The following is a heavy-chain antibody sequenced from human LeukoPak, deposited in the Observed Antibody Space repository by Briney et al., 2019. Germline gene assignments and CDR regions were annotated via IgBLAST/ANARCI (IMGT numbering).Heavy chain of an antibody. CDR2: ISAYNGNT. D-gene: IGHD3-10*01. J-gene: IGHJ6*02. V-gene: IGHV1-18*01. CDR3: ARDHAGSGKYGMDV. Sequence: VSVKVSCKASGYTFTSYGISWVQQAPGQGLEWMGWISAYNGNTNYAQKLQGRVTMTTDTSTSTAYMELRSLRSDDTAVYYCARDHAGSGKYGMDVWGQGTTVTVSS. CDR1: GYTFTSYG.